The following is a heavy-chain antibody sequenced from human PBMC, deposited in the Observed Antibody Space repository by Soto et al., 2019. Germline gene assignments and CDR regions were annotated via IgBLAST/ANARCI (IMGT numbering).Heavy chain of an antibody. CDR1: GFTFSSYA. V-gene: IGHV3-23*01. CDR3: PINAQVVPRHGVY. Sequence: GGSLRLSCAASGFTFSSYAMSWVRQAPGKGLEWVSAISGSGGSTYYADSVKGRFTISRDNSKNTLYLQMNSLGAEDTAVYYCPINAQVVPRHGVYWAQGTLVTVSS. CDR2: ISGSGGST. D-gene: IGHD4-17*01. J-gene: IGHJ4*02.